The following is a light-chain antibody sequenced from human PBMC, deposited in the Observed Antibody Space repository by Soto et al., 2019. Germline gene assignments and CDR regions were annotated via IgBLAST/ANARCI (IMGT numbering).Light chain of an antibody. V-gene: IGKV1-9*01. CDR1: QGISQY. CDR3: QQFNNYLIT. Sequence: DIPLTQSPSLLSASVGDRVTITCRASQGISQYVAWYQQKPGKAPKRLIYTATVLQGGVPSRFSGTGSGTDFTLTISSLQPEDFATYYCQQFNNYLITFGQGTRLEIK. J-gene: IGKJ5*01. CDR2: TAT.